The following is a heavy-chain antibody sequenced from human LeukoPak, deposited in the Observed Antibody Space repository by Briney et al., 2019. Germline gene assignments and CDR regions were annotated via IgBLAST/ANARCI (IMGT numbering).Heavy chain of an antibody. CDR2: MYPGDSDT. J-gene: IGHJ4*02. CDR3: AASTYGSGAYVGFDS. Sequence: GESLKISCRAAGYTFTNYWIGWVCQMPGKGLEWMGIMYPGDSDTRYSPSFQGQVTLSADKSISTAYLQWSSLKASDTAMYYCAASTYGSGAYVGFDSWGQGTLVTVSS. D-gene: IGHD3-10*01. CDR1: GYTFTNYW. V-gene: IGHV5-51*01.